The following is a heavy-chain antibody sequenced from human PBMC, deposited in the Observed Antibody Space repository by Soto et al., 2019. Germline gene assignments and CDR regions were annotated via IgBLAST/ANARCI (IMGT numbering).Heavy chain of an antibody. Sequence: QVQLVQSGAEVKKPGASVKVSCRASGYTFTAYPLHWVRQAPGQRLEWMGWINAANGDIGYSREFQGRVTITRDTSESTVYMEVSSLTSEDTAVYYCAKKDYYAAGVYHFDHWGQGTLVTVSS. J-gene: IGHJ4*02. D-gene: IGHD3-10*01. CDR3: AKKDYYAAGVYHFDH. CDR2: INAANGDI. V-gene: IGHV1-3*01. CDR1: GYTFTAYP.